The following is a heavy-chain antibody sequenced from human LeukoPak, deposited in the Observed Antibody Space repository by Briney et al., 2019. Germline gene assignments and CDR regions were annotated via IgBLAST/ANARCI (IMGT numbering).Heavy chain of an antibody. CDR3: ARDEWATVTTGGAFDI. CDR1: GFTFSSYS. V-gene: IGHV3-21*01. CDR2: ISSSSSYI. J-gene: IGHJ3*02. Sequence: GGSLRLSCAASGFTFSSYSMNWVRQAPGKGLEWVSSISSSSSYIYCADSVKGRFTISRDNAKNSLYLQMNSLRAEDTAVYYCARDEWATVTTGGAFDIWGQGTMVTVSS. D-gene: IGHD4-17*01.